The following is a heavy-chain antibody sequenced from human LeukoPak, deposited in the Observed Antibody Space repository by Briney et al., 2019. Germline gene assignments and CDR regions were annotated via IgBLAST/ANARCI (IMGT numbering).Heavy chain of an antibody. V-gene: IGHV5-51*01. CDR1: GYSFTSYW. CDR2: IYPGDSDT. Sequence: PGESPKISCKGSGYSFTSYWIGWVRQMPGKGLEWMGIIYPGDSDTRYSPSFQGQVTISADKSISTAYLQWSSLKASDTAMYYCARGNPYYYDSSGYDYWGQGTLVTVSS. D-gene: IGHD3-22*01. CDR3: ARGNPYYYDSSGYDY. J-gene: IGHJ4*02.